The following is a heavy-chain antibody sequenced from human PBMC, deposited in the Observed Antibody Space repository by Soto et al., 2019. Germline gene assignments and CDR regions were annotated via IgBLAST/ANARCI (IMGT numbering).Heavy chain of an antibody. Sequence: QVQLVQSGAEVKKPGSSVEVSCKASGGTFSSHAITWVRQAPGQGLEWMGGIIPMFGTITYAQRFQGRVTITADESTTTAFMELSSLISEDTAVYYCARDEYCSGGCCYGGLDVWGQGTTVTVSS. CDR3: ARDEYCSGGCCYGGLDV. J-gene: IGHJ6*02. CDR1: GGTFSSHA. V-gene: IGHV1-69*01. CDR2: IIPMFGTI. D-gene: IGHD2-15*01.